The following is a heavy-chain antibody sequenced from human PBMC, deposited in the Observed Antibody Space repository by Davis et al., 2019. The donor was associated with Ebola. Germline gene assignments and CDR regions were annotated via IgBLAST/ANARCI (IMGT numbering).Heavy chain of an antibody. V-gene: IGHV1-18*01. CDR3: ARLHIAAAGGWFDP. Sequence: ASVTVSRQASVYTLTSYGIRWVRQPPRQGLEWMGWISAYNGNTNYAQKLQGRVTMTTDTSTSTAYMELRSLRSDDTAVYYSARLHIAAAGGWFDPWGQGTLVTVSS. CDR2: ISAYNGNT. CDR1: VYTLTSYG. J-gene: IGHJ5*02. D-gene: IGHD6-13*01.